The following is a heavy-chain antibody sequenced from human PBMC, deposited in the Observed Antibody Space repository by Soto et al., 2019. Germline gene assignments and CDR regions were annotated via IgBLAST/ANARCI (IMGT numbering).Heavy chain of an antibody. CDR3: ARGPKYGDYFDGGWYFDL. V-gene: IGHV4-59*01. CDR2: IYYSGST. D-gene: IGHD4-17*01. CDR1: GGSISSYY. Sequence: QVQLQESGPGLVKPSETLSLTCTVSGGSISSYYWSWIRQPPGKGLEWIGYIYYSGSTNYNPSLKSRVTISVDTSKNQFSLKLSSVTAADTAVYYCARGPKYGDYFDGGWYFDLWGRGTLVTVSS. J-gene: IGHJ2*01.